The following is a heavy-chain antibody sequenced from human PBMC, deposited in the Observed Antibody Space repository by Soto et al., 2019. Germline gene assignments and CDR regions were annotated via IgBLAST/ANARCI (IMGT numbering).Heavy chain of an antibody. J-gene: IGHJ6*02. V-gene: IGHV4-39*07. Sequence: TLSLTCTVSGGSISSSSYYWGWIRQPPGKGPEWIGSIYYNGSTYYNPSLKSRITIYVDTSKNQFSLKLSSVTAADKTVYYCARGSSIAGLYYGMDVWGQGTTVTVSS. CDR2: IYYNGST. CDR3: ARGSSIAGLYYGMDV. CDR1: GGSISSSSYY. D-gene: IGHD6-6*01.